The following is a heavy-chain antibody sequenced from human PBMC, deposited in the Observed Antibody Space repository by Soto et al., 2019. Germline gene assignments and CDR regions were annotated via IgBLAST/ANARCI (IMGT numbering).Heavy chain of an antibody. D-gene: IGHD6-19*01. V-gene: IGHV4-34*01. CDR1: DGSFSAYY. CDR3: ARGGRSGWLPYYFGY. Sequence: QVQLQQWGAGLLKPSETLSLTCAVYDGSFSAYYWSWIRQPPGKGLEWIGEINHSGSTNHNPSLKSRVTISVDTSKNQFSLRLSSVTAADTAVYYCARGGRSGWLPYYFGYWGQGTLVTVSS. CDR2: INHSGST. J-gene: IGHJ4*02.